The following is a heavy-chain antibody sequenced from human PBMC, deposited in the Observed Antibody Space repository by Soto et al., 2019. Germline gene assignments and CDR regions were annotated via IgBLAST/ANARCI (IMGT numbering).Heavy chain of an antibody. D-gene: IGHD2-2*01. CDR2: INHSGST. V-gene: IGHV4-34*01. J-gene: IGHJ3*02. CDR3: ARQCSSTSCYYLDSDAFDI. CDR1: GGSFSGYY. Sequence: SETLSLTCAVYGGSFSGYYWSWIRQPPGKGLEWIGEINHSGSTNYNPSLKSRVTISVDTSKNQFSPKLSSVTAADTAVYYCARQCSSTSCYYLDSDAFDIWGQGTMVTVSS.